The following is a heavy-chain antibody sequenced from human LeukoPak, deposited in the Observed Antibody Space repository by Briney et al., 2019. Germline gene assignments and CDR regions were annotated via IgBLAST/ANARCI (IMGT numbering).Heavy chain of an antibody. D-gene: IGHD2-21*01. CDR2: ISSSSSYI. V-gene: IGHV3-21*01. Sequence: PGGSLRLSCAASGFTFSSYSMNWVRQAPGKGLEWVSSISSSSSYIYYADSVKGRFTISRDNSKNTLYLQMNSLRAEDTAIYYCAIIGTPGETEYYRLWGQGTRVTVSS. CDR1: GFTFSSYS. J-gene: IGHJ1*01. CDR3: AIIGTPGETEYYRL.